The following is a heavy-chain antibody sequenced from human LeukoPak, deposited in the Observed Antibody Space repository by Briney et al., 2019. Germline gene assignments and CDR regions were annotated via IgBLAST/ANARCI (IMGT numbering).Heavy chain of an antibody. Sequence: GGSLRLSCAASGFTFSSYAMHWVRQAPGKGLEWVAVISYDGSNKYYADSVKGRFTISRDNSKNTLYLQMNSLRAEDTAVYYCARGGWFGELYYFDYRGQGTLVTVSS. CDR3: ARGGWFGELYYFDY. CDR1: GFTFSSYA. V-gene: IGHV3-30-3*01. D-gene: IGHD3-10*01. CDR2: ISYDGSNK. J-gene: IGHJ4*02.